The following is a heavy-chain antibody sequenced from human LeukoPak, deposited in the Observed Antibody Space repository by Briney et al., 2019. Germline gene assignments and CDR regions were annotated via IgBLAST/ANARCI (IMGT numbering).Heavy chain of an antibody. J-gene: IGHJ4*02. CDR1: GFTFSSYA. Sequence: GRSLRLSCAASGFTFSSYAMHWARQAPGKGLEWVAIISYDGSNKYYADSVKGRFTISRDNSKNTLYLQMNSLRAEDTAVYYCARDLGSWGLPSGSYGPGDYWGQGTLVTVSS. CDR3: ARDLGSWGLPSGSYGPGDY. V-gene: IGHV3-30-3*01. CDR2: ISYDGSNK. D-gene: IGHD1-26*01.